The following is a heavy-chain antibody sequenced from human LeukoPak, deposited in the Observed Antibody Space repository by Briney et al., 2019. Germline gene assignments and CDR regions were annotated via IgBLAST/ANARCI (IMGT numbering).Heavy chain of an antibody. Sequence: GGSLRLSCAASGFTFSNHGMHWVRQAPGKRLEWVAVIWDDGNNKRYANSVNGRFTISRDNSENTLYLQMNGLTAEDTAMYYCARDSYQDYYGRFDPWGQGTLVIVS. V-gene: IGHV3-33*01. D-gene: IGHD3-10*01. CDR1: GFTFSNHG. J-gene: IGHJ5*02. CDR3: ARDSYQDYYGRFDP. CDR2: IWDDGNNK.